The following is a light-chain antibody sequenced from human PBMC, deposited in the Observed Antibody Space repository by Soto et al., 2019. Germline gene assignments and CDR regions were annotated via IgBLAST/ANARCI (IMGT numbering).Light chain of an antibody. CDR3: QQYATSPPS. CDR1: QSVSSSY. V-gene: IGKV3-20*01. J-gene: IGKJ5*01. CDR2: GAS. Sequence: EIVLTQSPGTLSLSPGERATLSCRASQSVSSSYLAWYQQKPGQAPRLLIYGASTRATGIPDRFSGSGSGTDFTLTISRLEPADFAVYYCQQYATSPPSFGQGTRLEIK.